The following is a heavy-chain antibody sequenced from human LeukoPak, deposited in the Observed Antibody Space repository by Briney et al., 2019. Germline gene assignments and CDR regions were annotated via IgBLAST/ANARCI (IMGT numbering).Heavy chain of an antibody. J-gene: IGHJ4*02. CDR2: INHSGST. CDR1: GGSFSGYY. D-gene: IGHD4-17*01. V-gene: IGHV4-34*01. Sequence: SETLSLTCAVYGGSFSGYYWSWIRQPPGKGLEWIGEINHSGSTNYNPSLKSRVTISVDTSKNQFSLKLSPVTAADTAVYYCARGFYGRDYWGQGTLVTVSS. CDR3: ARGFYGRDY.